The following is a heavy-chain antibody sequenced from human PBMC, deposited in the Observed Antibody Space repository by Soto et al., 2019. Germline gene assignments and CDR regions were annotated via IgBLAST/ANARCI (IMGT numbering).Heavy chain of an antibody. CDR2: ISSSRSNI. CDR1: GFTFSSYS. CDR3: ARDAYSGYDYYYYYMDV. D-gene: IGHD5-12*01. J-gene: IGHJ6*03. V-gene: IGHV3-48*01. Sequence: EVQLVESGGGLVQPGGSLRLSCAASGFTFSSYSMNWVRQAPGKGLEWVSYISSSRSNIYYADSVKGRFTISRDNAKNALYLQMNSLRAEDTAVYYCARDAYSGYDYYYYYMDVWGKGTTVTVSS.